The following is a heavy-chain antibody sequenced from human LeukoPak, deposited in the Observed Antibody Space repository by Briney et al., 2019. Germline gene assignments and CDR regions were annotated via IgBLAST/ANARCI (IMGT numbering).Heavy chain of an antibody. CDR1: GFTFSSYA. V-gene: IGHV3-30-3*01. Sequence: GRSLRLSCAASGFTFSSYAMHWVRQAPGKGLEWVAVISYDGSNKYYADSVKGRFTISRDNSKNTLYLQMNSLRAEDTAVYYCARAPIAVAGTDDYWGQGTLVTVSS. D-gene: IGHD6-19*01. CDR3: ARAPIAVAGTDDY. CDR2: ISYDGSNK. J-gene: IGHJ4*02.